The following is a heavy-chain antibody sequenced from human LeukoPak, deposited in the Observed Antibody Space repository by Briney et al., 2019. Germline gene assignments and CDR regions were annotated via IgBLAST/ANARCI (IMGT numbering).Heavy chain of an antibody. CDR3: AYMRGLYYGIDY. CDR2: ISGSDGST. Sequence: GGSLRLSCAASGFTFSSYAMTWVRQAPGKGLEWVSSISGSDGSTYYADSVKGRFTISRDNSKNTLYLQMNSLRAEDTAVYYCAYMRGLYYGIDYWGQGTLVTVSS. J-gene: IGHJ4*02. V-gene: IGHV3-23*01. D-gene: IGHD3-10*01. CDR1: GFTFSSYA.